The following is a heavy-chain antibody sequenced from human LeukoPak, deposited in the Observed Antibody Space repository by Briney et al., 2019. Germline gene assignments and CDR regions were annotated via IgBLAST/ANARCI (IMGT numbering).Heavy chain of an antibody. CDR1: GGSFSGYY. Sequence: SETLSLTCAVYGGSFSGYYWSWIRQPPGKGLEWIGEINHSGSTNYNPSLKSRVTISVDTSKNQFSLKLSSVTAADTAVYYCARAGYDILTGYPHYYGMDVWGQGTTVTVSS. CDR3: ARAGYDILTGYPHYYGMDV. V-gene: IGHV4-34*01. D-gene: IGHD3-9*01. J-gene: IGHJ6*02. CDR2: INHSGST.